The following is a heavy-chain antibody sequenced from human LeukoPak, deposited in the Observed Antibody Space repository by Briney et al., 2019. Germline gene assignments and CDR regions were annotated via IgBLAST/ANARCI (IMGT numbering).Heavy chain of an antibody. CDR3: ARVNGYFDWLFPTNYYYYMDV. CDR2: IYYSGST. Sequence: SETLSLTCTVSGGSISSSSYYWGWIRQPPGKGLEWIGSIYYSGSTYYNPSLKSRVTISVDTSKNQFSLKLSSVTAADTAVYYCARVNGYFDWLFPTNYYYYMDVWGKGTTVTISS. D-gene: IGHD3-9*01. J-gene: IGHJ6*03. CDR1: GGSISSSSYY. V-gene: IGHV4-39*07.